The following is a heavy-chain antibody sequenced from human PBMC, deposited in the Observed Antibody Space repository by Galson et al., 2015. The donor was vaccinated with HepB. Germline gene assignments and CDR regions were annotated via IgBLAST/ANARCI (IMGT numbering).Heavy chain of an antibody. D-gene: IGHD3-3*01. V-gene: IGHV3-30*04. CDR1: GFTFSSYA. J-gene: IGHJ6*03. Sequence: SLRLSCAASGFTFSSYAMHWVRQAPGKGLEWVAVISYDGSNKYYADSVKGRFTISRDNAKNSLYLQMNSLRAEDTAVYYCARDRGGGLRFLGRMGGKNYYMDVWGKGTTVTVSS. CDR2: ISYDGSNK. CDR3: ARDRGGGLRFLGRMGGKNYYMDV.